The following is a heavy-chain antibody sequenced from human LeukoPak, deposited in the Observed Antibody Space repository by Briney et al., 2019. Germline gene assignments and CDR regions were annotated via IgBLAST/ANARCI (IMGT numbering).Heavy chain of an antibody. CDR3: ARDQGRIAVAGTNAFDI. CDR2: IYYSGST. Sequence: PSETLSLTCTVSGGSISSYYWSWIRQPPGKGLEWIGYIYYSGSTYYNPSLKSRVTISVDTSKNQFSLQLNSVTPEDTAVYYCARDQGRIAVAGTNAFDIWGQGTMVTVSS. D-gene: IGHD6-19*01. CDR1: GGSISSYY. V-gene: IGHV4-59*12. J-gene: IGHJ3*02.